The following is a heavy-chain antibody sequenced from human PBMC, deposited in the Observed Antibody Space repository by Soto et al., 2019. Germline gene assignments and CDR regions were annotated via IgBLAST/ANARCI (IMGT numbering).Heavy chain of an antibody. Sequence: VQLLESGGGLIQPGGFLRLSCAASGFTFSYGIHWLRQAPGKGLEWVAYISYDSSNKFYGDSVKGRFTISRDNSNNTLFLQMNSLRAEDTAVYYCAKLVIGYCSGNTCDDYWGQGTLVAVSS. D-gene: IGHD2-15*01. V-gene: IGHV3-30*18. CDR3: AKLVIGYCSGNTCDDY. CDR2: ISYDSSNK. J-gene: IGHJ4*02. CDR1: GFTFSYG.